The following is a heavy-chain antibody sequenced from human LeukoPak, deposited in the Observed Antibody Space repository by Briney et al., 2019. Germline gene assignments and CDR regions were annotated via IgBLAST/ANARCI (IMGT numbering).Heavy chain of an antibody. V-gene: IGHV3-21*06. Sequence: ETLSLTCTVSGGSISSYYWSWIRQPPGKGLEWVSSISNSGNNIYYPDSVKGRFTTSRDNAKSSLYLQMSSLRAEDTAVYYCARGSSWSYDYWGRGTLVTVSS. CDR3: ARGSSWSYDY. D-gene: IGHD6-13*01. CDR1: GGSISSYY. CDR2: ISNSGNNI. J-gene: IGHJ4*02.